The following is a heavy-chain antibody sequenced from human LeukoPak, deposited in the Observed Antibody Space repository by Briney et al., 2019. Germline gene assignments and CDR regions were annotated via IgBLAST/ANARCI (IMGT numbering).Heavy chain of an antibody. V-gene: IGHV4-39*01. CDR1: GGSISSSSYY. Sequence: SETLSLTCTVSGGSISSSSYYWGWFRQPPGQGLEWIGSIYYSGSTYYNPSLKSRVTISVDTSKNQFSLKLSSVTAADTAVYYCARRAVVVVLTTHPRNFDHSGRGTLVSVSS. J-gene: IGHJ2*01. D-gene: IGHD3-22*01. CDR3: ARRAVVVVLTTHPRNFDH. CDR2: IYYSGST.